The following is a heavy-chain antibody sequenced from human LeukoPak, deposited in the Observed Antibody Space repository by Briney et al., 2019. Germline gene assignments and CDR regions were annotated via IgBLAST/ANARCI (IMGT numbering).Heavy chain of an antibody. V-gene: IGHV3-30*18. CDR2: ISYDGSNE. J-gene: IGHJ4*02. Sequence: PGGSLRLSCAASGFTFSSYGMHWVRQAPGKGLEWVAVISYDGSNEYFIDSVKGRFTISRDNSMNTLYLQMNSLRAEDTAVYYCAKDLDYWGQGTLVTVSS. CDR3: AKDLDY. CDR1: GFTFSSYG.